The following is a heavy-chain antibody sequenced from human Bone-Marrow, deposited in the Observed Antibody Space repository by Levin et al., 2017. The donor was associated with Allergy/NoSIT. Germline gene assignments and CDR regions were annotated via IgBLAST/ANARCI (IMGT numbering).Heavy chain of an antibody. D-gene: IGHD6-19*01. V-gene: IGHV4-59*01. J-gene: IGHJ5*01. Sequence: SETLSLTCTVSGASISTSDWSWIRQPPGKGLEWIGFISHTGATNYNPSLKSRVTISVDTSQNQFSLRLSSVTAADTAVYYCARFYTSGWYWIDLWGQGTLVTVSS. CDR1: GASISTSD. CDR3: ARFYTSGWYWIDL. CDR2: ISHTGAT.